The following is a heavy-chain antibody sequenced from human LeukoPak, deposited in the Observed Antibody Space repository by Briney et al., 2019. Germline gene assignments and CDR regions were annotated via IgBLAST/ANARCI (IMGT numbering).Heavy chain of an antibody. CDR2: INSDGRST. CDR1: GSTFSRYW. D-gene: IGHD3-9*01. CDR3: ARGADTGYSSDY. Sequence: GGSLRLSCAASGSTFSRYWMHWVRQAPGKGLVWVSRINSDGRSTSYADSVKGRFTISRDNAKNTLYLQMNSLRAEDTAVYYCARGADTGYSSDYWGQGTLVTVSS. V-gene: IGHV3-74*01. J-gene: IGHJ4*02.